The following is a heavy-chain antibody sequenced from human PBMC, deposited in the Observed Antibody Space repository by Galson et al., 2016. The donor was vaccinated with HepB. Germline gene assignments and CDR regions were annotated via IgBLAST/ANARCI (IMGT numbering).Heavy chain of an antibody. CDR3: ARQVGATHDH. D-gene: IGHD1-26*01. J-gene: IGHJ4*02. CDR1: GYSLAKYW. V-gene: IGHV5-51*01. CDR2: IYPGDSDT. Sequence: QSGAEVKKPGESLKISCPGSGYSLAKYWIVWVRQMPGKGLEWMGIIYPGDSDTTYSPSFQGQVTISADKSISTAYLQWSSLKASDTAMYYCARQVGATHDHWGQGTLVTVSS.